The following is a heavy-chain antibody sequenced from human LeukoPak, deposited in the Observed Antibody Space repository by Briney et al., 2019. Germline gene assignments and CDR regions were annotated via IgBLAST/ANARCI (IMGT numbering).Heavy chain of an antibody. CDR3: ARGKFGYSSSWDFDY. CDR2: ISSSSSTI. Sequence: PGGSLRLSCAASGFTFSSYSMNWVRQAPGKGLEWVSYISSSSSTIYYADSVKGRFTISRDNAKNSLYLQMNSLRAEDTAVYYCARGKFGYSSSWDFDYWGQGTTVTVSS. V-gene: IGHV3-48*04. D-gene: IGHD6-13*01. J-gene: IGHJ4*03. CDR1: GFTFSSYS.